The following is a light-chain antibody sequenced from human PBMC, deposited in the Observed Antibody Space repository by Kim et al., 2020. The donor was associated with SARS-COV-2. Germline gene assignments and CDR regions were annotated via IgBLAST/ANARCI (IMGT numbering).Light chain of an antibody. V-gene: IGKV1-39*01. CDR1: QSISSY. Sequence: DIQMTQSPSSLSASVGDRVTITCRPSQSISSYLNWYQQKPGKAPKLLVYAASSLQSGVPSRFSGSGSGTDFTLTISSLQPEDFATYYCQQSYSTRLTFGGGTKVDIK. CDR3: QQSYSTRLT. J-gene: IGKJ4*01. CDR2: AAS.